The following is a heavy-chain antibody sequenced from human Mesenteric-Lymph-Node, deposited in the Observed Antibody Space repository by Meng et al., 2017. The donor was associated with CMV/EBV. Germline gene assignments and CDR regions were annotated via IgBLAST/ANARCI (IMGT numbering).Heavy chain of an antibody. CDR3: TGDSVSNPNLDY. D-gene: IGHD3-10*01. Sequence: VHLVESGGGLVQPGGSLRLSCAASGFNGRDKYMSWVRQAPGKGLEWVCIIYRGDNTYYIDSVKDRFTVSRDNSKNTMYLQMNSLRVEDTAVYYCTGDSVSNPNLDYWGQGTLVTVSS. CDR1: GFNGRDKY. CDR2: IYRGDNT. V-gene: IGHV3-66*01. J-gene: IGHJ4*02.